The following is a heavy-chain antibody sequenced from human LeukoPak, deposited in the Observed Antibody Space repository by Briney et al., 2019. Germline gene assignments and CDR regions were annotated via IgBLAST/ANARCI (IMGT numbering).Heavy chain of an antibody. D-gene: IGHD5-12*01. CDR2: MNPNSGNT. CDR1: GYTFTGYY. CDR3: ARGRRWLRSIYYFDY. V-gene: IGHV1-8*02. Sequence: VASVKVSCKASGYTFTGYYMHWVRQATGQGLEWMGWMNPNSGNTGYAQKFQGRVTMTRNTSISTAYMELSSLRSEDTAVYYCARGRRWLRSIYYFDYWGQGTLVTVSS. J-gene: IGHJ4*02.